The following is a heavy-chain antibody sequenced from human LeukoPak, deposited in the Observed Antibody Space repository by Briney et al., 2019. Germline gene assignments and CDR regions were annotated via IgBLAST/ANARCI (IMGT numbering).Heavy chain of an antibody. Sequence: PPETLSLTCGVSVGSNTSTNYWTRVRQPPGKGLEWIGEVNLQGSTNYNPSLMGRVAISVDMSENHISLQLTSVTAADTAVYYCAREGGLYRPLDYTGQGTLVTVSS. J-gene: IGHJ4*02. CDR2: VNLQGST. CDR3: AREGGLYRPLDY. CDR1: VGSNTSTNY. V-gene: IGHV4-4*03.